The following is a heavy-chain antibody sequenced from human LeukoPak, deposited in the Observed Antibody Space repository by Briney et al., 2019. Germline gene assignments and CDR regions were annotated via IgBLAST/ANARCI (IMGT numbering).Heavy chain of an antibody. D-gene: IGHD2-21*02. Sequence: GESLKISCKGSGYNFATNWIGWVRQMPGKGLEWMGIIYPGDSDTRYSPSFQGQVTISADNSNSTAYLQWSSLKASDTATYYCARPQVVVVTTVAFDIWGQGTMVTVSS. J-gene: IGHJ3*02. V-gene: IGHV5-51*01. CDR2: IYPGDSDT. CDR3: ARPQVVVVTTVAFDI. CDR1: GYNFATNW.